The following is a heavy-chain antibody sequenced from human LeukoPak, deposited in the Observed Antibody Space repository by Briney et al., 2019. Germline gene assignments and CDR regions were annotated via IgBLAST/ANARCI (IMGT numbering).Heavy chain of an antibody. V-gene: IGHV5-51*01. Sequence: HGESLKISCKGSGYSFTSYRIGWVRQMPGKGLEWMGIIYPGDSDTRYSPSFQGQVTISADKSISTAYLQWSSLKASDTAMYYCARLVAVAATCWFDPWGQGTLVTVSS. J-gene: IGHJ5*02. CDR3: ARLVAVAATCWFDP. CDR1: GYSFTSYR. CDR2: IYPGDSDT. D-gene: IGHD2-15*01.